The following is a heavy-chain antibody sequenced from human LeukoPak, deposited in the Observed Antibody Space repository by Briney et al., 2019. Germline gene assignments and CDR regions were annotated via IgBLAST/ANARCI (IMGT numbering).Heavy chain of an antibody. CDR3: AIRTCYYDSSGYYVNAFDI. J-gene: IGHJ3*02. CDR1: RGSFSGYY. Sequence: SETLSLTCAVYRGSFSGYYWSWIRPPPGKGLEWIGEINHSGRTNYNPSLKSRVTISVDTSKNQFSLKLSSVTAADTAVYYCAIRTCYYDSSGYYVNAFDIWGQGTMVTVPS. D-gene: IGHD3-22*01. CDR2: INHSGRT. V-gene: IGHV4-34*01.